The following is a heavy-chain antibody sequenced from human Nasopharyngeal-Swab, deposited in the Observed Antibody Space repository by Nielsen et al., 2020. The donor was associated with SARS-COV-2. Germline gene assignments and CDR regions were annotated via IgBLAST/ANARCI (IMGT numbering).Heavy chain of an antibody. V-gene: IGHV4-30-4*01. Sequence: SETLSLTCTVSGGSISSGDYYWSWIRQPPGKGLEWIGYIYYSGSTYYNPSLKSRVTISVDTSKNQFSLKLSSVTAADTAVYYCARNIVATPDAFDIWGQGTMVTVSS. D-gene: IGHD5-12*01. CDR1: GGSISSGDYY. J-gene: IGHJ3*02. CDR2: IYYSGST. CDR3: ARNIVATPDAFDI.